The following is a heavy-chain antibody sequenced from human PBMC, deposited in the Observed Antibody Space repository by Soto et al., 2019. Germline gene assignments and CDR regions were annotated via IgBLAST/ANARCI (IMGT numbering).Heavy chain of an antibody. Sequence: SQTLSLTWTVSGGSISSYYWSWIRQPPGKGLEWIGYIYYSGSTNYNPSLKSRVTISVDTSKNQFSLKLSSVTAADTAVYYCARSWGYYLAYSSQRSLVPVSS. CDR3: ARSWGYYLAY. D-gene: IGHD2-15*01. CDR2: IYYSGST. CDR1: GGSISSYY. J-gene: IGHJ4*02. V-gene: IGHV4-59*01.